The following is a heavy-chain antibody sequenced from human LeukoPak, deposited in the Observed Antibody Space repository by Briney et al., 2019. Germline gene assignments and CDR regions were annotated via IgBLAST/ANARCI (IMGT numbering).Heavy chain of an antibody. Sequence: SETLSLTCTVSGGSISSYYWSWIRQPPGKGLEWIGYIYYSGSTNYNPSLKSRVTISVDTSKNQFSLKLSSVTAADTAVYYCATHADSGFGQLAFDYWGQGTLVTVSS. V-gene: IGHV4-59*08. D-gene: IGHD3-10*01. CDR1: GGSISSYY. CDR2: IYYSGST. CDR3: ATHADSGFGQLAFDY. J-gene: IGHJ4*02.